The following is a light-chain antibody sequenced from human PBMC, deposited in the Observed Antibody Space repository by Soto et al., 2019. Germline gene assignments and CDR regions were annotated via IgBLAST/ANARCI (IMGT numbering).Light chain of an antibody. CDR2: DVS. CDR3: SSFRSSSTSYV. V-gene: IGLV2-14*03. J-gene: IGLJ1*01. Sequence: QSALTQPASVSGSPGQSITISCTGTSSDIGDSNYVSWYQQHPGKAPKLVIYDVSNRPSGVSNRFSGSKSANTDSLTISGLQAEDEADYYCSSFRSSSTSYVFGTGTQLTV. CDR1: SSDIGDSNY.